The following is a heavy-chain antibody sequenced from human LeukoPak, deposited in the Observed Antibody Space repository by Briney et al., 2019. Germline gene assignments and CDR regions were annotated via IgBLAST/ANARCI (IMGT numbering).Heavy chain of an antibody. D-gene: IGHD2-2*01. CDR2: MNPNSGGT. V-gene: IGHV1-2*02. CDR1: GYTFTSYD. J-gene: IGHJ5*02. Sequence: GASVKVSCKASGYTFTSYDINWVRQATGQGLEWMGWMNPNSGGTNYAQKFQGRVTMTRDTSISTAYMELSRLRSDDTAVYYCARAPVPAEMSEFDPWGQGTLVTVSS. CDR3: ARAPVPAEMSEFDP.